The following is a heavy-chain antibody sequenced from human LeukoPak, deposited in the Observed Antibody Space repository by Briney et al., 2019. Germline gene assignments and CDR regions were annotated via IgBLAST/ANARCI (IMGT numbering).Heavy chain of an antibody. Sequence: GGSLRLSCAASGFSVSSRYMTWVRQAPGKGLDGVSVFYSGGNTRYADPVKGRFTISRDNSKNTVYLQMNSLRAEDTAVYYCAREGSFDSSGYNDALDIWGQGTLVTVSS. CDR2: FYSGGNT. CDR1: GFSVSSRY. CDR3: AREGSFDSSGYNDALDI. V-gene: IGHV3-53*01. J-gene: IGHJ3*02. D-gene: IGHD3-22*01.